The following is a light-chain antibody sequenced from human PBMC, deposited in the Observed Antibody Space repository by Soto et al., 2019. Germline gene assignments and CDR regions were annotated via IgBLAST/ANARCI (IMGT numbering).Light chain of an antibody. CDR3: QQRSNWPGIT. V-gene: IGKV3-11*01. Sequence: EIVLTQSPATLSLSPGERATLSCRASQSVSSYLAWYQQKPGQAPRLLIYDASNRATGIPARFSGSGSGTDFPLTIISLEPEDFAVYYCQQRSNWPGITFGQGTRLEIK. CDR1: QSVSSY. CDR2: DAS. J-gene: IGKJ5*01.